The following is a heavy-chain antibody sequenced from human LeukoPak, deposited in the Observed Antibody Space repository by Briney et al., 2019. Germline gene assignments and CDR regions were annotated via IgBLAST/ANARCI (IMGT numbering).Heavy chain of an antibody. CDR3: ARARYSYGSNFDY. CDR2: IYYSGST. CDR1: GGSISSGDYY. D-gene: IGHD5-18*01. Sequence: SETPSLTCTVSGGSISSGDYYWSWIRQPPGKGLEWIGYIYYSGSTYYNPSLKSRVTISVDTSKNQFSLKLSSVTAADTAVYYCARARYSYGSNFDYWGQGTLVTVSS. V-gene: IGHV4-30-4*01. J-gene: IGHJ4*02.